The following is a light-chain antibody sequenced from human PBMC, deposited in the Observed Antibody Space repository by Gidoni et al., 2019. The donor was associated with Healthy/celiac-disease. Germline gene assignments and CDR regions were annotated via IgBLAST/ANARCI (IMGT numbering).Light chain of an antibody. Sequence: DIQMTQSPSTLSASVGDRVTITCRASQSISSWLAWYQQKPGKAPKLLIYKASSLESGVPSRFSGSGSGTEFTLTISSLQPDDFATYYCQQYNSYSRFXQXTKVXIK. V-gene: IGKV1-5*03. CDR2: KAS. CDR1: QSISSW. J-gene: IGKJ1*01. CDR3: QQYNSYSR.